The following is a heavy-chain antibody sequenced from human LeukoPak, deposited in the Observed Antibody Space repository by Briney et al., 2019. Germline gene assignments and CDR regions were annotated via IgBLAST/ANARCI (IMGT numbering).Heavy chain of an antibody. CDR2: IYYSGST. CDR1: GGSISSSSYY. D-gene: IGHD6-13*01. J-gene: IGHJ6*03. V-gene: IGHV4-39*07. Sequence: SETLSLTCTVSGGSISSSSYYWGWIRQPPGKGLEWIGSIYYSGSTYYNPSLKSRVTISVDTSKNQFSLKLSSVTAADTAVYYCARDGSSSWYFYYYYYMDVWGKGTTVTVSS. CDR3: ARDGSSSWYFYYYYYMDV.